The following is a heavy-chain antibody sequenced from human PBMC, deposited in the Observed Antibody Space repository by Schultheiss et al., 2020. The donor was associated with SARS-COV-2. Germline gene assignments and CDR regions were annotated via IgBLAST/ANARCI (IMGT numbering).Heavy chain of an antibody. Sequence: ASVKVSCKASGYTFTSYYMHWVRQAPGQGLEWMGIINPSGGSTSYAQKFQGRVTMTRDTSTSTVYMELSSLRSEDTAVYYCARALVVYAIHHPFDYWGQGTLVTVSS. V-gene: IGHV1-46*01. CDR1: GYTFTSYY. CDR3: ARALVVYAIHHPFDY. CDR2: INPSGGST. J-gene: IGHJ4*02. D-gene: IGHD2-8*02.